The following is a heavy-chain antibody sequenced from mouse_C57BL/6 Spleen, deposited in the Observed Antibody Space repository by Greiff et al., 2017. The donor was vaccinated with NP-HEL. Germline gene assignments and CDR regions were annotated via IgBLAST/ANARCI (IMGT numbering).Heavy chain of an antibody. Sequence: EVKLQESGPGLVKPSQSLSLTCSVTGYSITSGYYWNWIRQFPGNKLEWMGYISYDGSNNYNPSLKNRISITRDTSKNQFFLKLNSVTTEDTATYYCARGTTVRGPFDYWGQGTTLTVSS. CDR3: ARGTTVRGPFDY. CDR1: GYSITSGYY. D-gene: IGHD1-1*01. J-gene: IGHJ2*01. V-gene: IGHV3-6*01. CDR2: ISYDGSN.